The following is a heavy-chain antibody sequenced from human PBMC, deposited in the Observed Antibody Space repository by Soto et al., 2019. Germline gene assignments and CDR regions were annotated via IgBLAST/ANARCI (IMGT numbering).Heavy chain of an antibody. J-gene: IGHJ4*02. V-gene: IGHV3-23*01. CDR1: GFTFSSYA. D-gene: IGHD3-9*01. CDR3: AKYYDILTGYSEGRGYYFDY. CDR2: ISGSGGST. Sequence: EVPLLESGGGLVQPGGSLRLSCAASGFTFSSYAMSWVRQAPGKGLEWVSAISGSGGSTYYADSVKGRFTISRDNSKNTLYLQMNSLRAEDTDVYYCAKYYDILTGYSEGRGYYFDYWGQGTLVTVSS.